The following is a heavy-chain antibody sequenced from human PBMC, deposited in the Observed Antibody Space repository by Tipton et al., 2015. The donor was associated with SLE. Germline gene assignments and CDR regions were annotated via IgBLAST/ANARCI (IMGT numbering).Heavy chain of an antibody. J-gene: IGHJ6*02. Sequence: SLRLSCAASGFTFSSFWMHWVRQAPGKGLVWISRISRDGSTTYYTDSVKGRFTISRDNAKNTVYLQMNSLSGDDTDVYYCGRGVNSESSVGMDVWGQGTTVTVSS. V-gene: IGHV3-74*01. CDR3: GRGVNSESSVGMDV. D-gene: IGHD6-19*01. CDR1: GFTFSSFW. CDR2: ISRDGSTT.